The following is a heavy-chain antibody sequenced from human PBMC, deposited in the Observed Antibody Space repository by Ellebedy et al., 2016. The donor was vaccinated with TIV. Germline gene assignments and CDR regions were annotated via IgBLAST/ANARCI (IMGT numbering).Heavy chain of an antibody. Sequence: SETLSLTCTVSGGSIRSYYWSWIRQPPGKGLEWIGYIHYSGSTNYNPSLKSRVTMSVDTSKNQFSLKLSSVTAADTAVYYCARVPYGDYQDYWGQGTLVTVSS. D-gene: IGHD4-17*01. CDR1: GGSIRSYY. CDR2: IHYSGST. J-gene: IGHJ4*02. CDR3: ARVPYGDYQDY. V-gene: IGHV4-59*01.